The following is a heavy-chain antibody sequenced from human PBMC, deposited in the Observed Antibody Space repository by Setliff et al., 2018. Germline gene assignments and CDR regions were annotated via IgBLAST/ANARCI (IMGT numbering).Heavy chain of an antibody. CDR1: GYTFTSYA. CDR2: INAGNGNT. Sequence: ASVKVSCKASGYTFTSYAMHWVRQAPGQRLEWMGWINAGNGNTKCSQKFQGKVTITRDTSASTAYMELSSLRSEDTAVYYCARGSPTTVVTHAEYFQHWGQGTLVTSPQ. CDR3: ARGSPTTVVTHAEYFQH. V-gene: IGHV1-3*01. J-gene: IGHJ1*01. D-gene: IGHD4-17*01.